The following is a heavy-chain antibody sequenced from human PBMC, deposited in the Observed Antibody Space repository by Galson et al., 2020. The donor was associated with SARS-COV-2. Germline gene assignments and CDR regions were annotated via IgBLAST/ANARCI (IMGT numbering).Heavy chain of an antibody. V-gene: IGHV1-2*02. CDR1: GYTFTDHY. D-gene: IGHD2-2*01. CDR2: INPRSGGT. CDR3: ARDNSNSWYGWFDP. Sequence: ASVKVSCKASGYTFTDHYIEWVRQAPGQGLEWMGWINPRSGGTNYAQKFQGRVTMTRDMSSNTVYMELNELRSDDTAVYYCARDNSNSWYGWFDPWGQGTLVTVSS. J-gene: IGHJ5*02.